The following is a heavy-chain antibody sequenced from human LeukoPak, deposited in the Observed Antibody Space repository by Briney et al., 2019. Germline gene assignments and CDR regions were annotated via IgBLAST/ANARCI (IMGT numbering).Heavy chain of an antibody. CDR1: GFTFSSYG. V-gene: IGHV3-30*18. CDR2: ISCDGSNK. CDR3: AKALSKLELTYFDY. D-gene: IGHD1-7*01. J-gene: IGHJ4*02. Sequence: GRSLRLSCAASGFTFSSYGMHWVRQAPGKGLEWVAVISCDGSNKYYADSVKGRFTISRDNSKNTLYLQMNSLRAEDTAVYYCAKALSKLELTYFDYWGQGTLVTVSS.